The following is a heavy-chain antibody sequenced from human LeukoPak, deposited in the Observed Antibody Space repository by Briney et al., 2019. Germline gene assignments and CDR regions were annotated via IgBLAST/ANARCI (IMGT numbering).Heavy chain of an antibody. D-gene: IGHD5-24*01. J-gene: IGHJ4*02. Sequence: GGSLRLSCAASGFTFSSYGMHWVRQAPGKGLEWVAVISYDGSNKYYADSVKGRFTISRDNSKNTLYLQMNSLRAEDTAVYYCAKVGDGYKELDYWGQGTLVTVSS. CDR3: AKVGDGYKELDY. CDR2: ISYDGSNK. V-gene: IGHV3-30*18. CDR1: GFTFSSYG.